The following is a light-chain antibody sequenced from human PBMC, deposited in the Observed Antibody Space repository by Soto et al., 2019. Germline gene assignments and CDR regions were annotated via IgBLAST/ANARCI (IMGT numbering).Light chain of an antibody. CDR1: SSDVGGYNY. Sequence: QSALTQPASVSESPGQSITISCTGTSSDVGGYNYVSWFQQHPGKAPTVVIYDVSNRPSGVSNRFSGSKSGNTASLTISGLQAEDEAGYYCSSYTSSSTYVFGTGTKLTVL. CDR3: SSYTSSSTYV. CDR2: DVS. V-gene: IGLV2-14*03. J-gene: IGLJ1*01.